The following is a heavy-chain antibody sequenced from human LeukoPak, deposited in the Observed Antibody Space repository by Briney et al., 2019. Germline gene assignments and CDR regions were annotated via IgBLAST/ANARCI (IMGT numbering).Heavy chain of an antibody. J-gene: IGHJ6*03. D-gene: IGHD3-3*01. CDR2: IIPIFGTA. Sequence: SVKVSCKDSGGTFSSYAISLVRQAPGQGLEWMGGIIPIFGTANYAQKFQGRVTITADESTSTAYMELSSLRSEDTAVYYCARENVTIFGVVSNYYYYMDVWGKGTTVTVSS. CDR3: ARENVTIFGVVSNYYYYMDV. V-gene: IGHV1-69*13. CDR1: GGTFSSYA.